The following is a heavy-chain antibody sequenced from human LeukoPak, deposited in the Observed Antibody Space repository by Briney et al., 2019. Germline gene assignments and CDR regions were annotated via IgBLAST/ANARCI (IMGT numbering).Heavy chain of an antibody. Sequence: PSETLSLTCTVSGGSINNYFWTWIRQPPGKGLEWIGYIYTSGSTNYNPSLKSRVTISVDTSKNQFSLKLSSVTAADTAVYYCARIRIAAAGRQLWFDPWGQGTLVTVSS. V-gene: IGHV4-4*09. CDR1: GGSINNYF. CDR3: ARIRIAAAGRQLWFDP. CDR2: IYTSGST. D-gene: IGHD6-13*01. J-gene: IGHJ5*02.